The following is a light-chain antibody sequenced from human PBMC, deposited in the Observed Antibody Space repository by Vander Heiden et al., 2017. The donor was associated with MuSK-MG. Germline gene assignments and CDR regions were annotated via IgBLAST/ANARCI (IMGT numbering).Light chain of an antibody. V-gene: IGKV1-12*01. J-gene: IGKJ4*01. CDR3: QQSNSTPQT. Sequence: IHLTPSPSSLSASVGDRVTITCRASQGISSYLAWYQQKPGKAPKLLIYAASSLQSGVPSRFSGSGSGTDFTLTISSLQPEDFATYYCQQSNSTPQTFGGGTKVEIK. CDR2: AAS. CDR1: QGISSY.